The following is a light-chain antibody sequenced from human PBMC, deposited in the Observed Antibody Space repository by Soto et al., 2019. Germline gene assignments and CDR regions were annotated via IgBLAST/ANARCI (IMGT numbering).Light chain of an antibody. CDR2: EVT. CDR1: SSDVGAYKY. J-gene: IGLJ1*01. Sequence: QSALTQPPSASGSRGQSVTISCTGTSSDVGAYKYVSWYQQHSGKAPKVVIYEVTKRPSGVPDRFSGSKSGNTASLTVSGLQAEDEADYYCSSYAGTNNLYVFGTGTKLTVL. CDR3: SSYAGTNNLYV. V-gene: IGLV2-8*01.